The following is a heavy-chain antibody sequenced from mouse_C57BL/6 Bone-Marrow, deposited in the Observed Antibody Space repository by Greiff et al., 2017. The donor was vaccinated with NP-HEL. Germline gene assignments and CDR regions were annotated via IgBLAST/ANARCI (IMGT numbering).Heavy chain of an antibody. D-gene: IGHD2-10*01. V-gene: IGHV5-17*01. J-gene: IGHJ3*01. Sequence: EVKLVESGGGLVKPGGSLKLSCAASGFTFSDYGMHWVRQAPEKGLEWVAYISSGSSTIYYADTVKGRFTISRDNAKNTLFLQMTSLRSEDTAMYYCARSYYGNYGGFAYWGQGTLVTVSA. CDR1: GFTFSDYG. CDR2: ISSGSSTI. CDR3: ARSYYGNYGGFAY.